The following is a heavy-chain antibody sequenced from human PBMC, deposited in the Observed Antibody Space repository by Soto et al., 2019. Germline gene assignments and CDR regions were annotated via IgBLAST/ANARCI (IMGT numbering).Heavy chain of an antibody. CDR1: GFTFSNYA. CDR3: ASATPRLSGYYQYGMDV. CDR2: ISYDGSNK. V-gene: IGHV3-30-3*01. Sequence: GGSLRLSCAASGFTFSNYAMHWVRQAPGKGLEWVAVISYDGSNKYYADSVKGRFTISRDNSKNTLYLQMNSLRAEDTAVYYCASATPRLSGYYQYGMDVWGQGTTVTVSS. J-gene: IGHJ6*02. D-gene: IGHD2-15*01.